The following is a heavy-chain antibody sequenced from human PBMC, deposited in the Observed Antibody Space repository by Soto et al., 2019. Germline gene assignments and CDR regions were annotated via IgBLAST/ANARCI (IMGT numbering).Heavy chain of an antibody. CDR1: GGSFSIYT. CDR3: ATDRANSNWFDP. V-gene: IGHV1-69*02. J-gene: IGHJ5*02. Sequence: SVKVSCKTSGGSFSIYTFSWVRQAPGQGLEWMGRVLPFLDLTSYSQKFQGRVTITADKSTATAYLDLNKLTSEDTAFYYCATDRANSNWFDPWGQGTLVTVSS. CDR2: VLPFLDLT. D-gene: IGHD2-8*01.